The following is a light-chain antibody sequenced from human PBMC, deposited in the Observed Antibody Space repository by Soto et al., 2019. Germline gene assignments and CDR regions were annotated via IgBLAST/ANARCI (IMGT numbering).Light chain of an antibody. V-gene: IGKV1-39*01. J-gene: IGKJ1*01. CDR1: QSISTY. Sequence: DIQMTQSPPSLSASVGDTITITCRASQSISTYLDWYQVTPGKVPKVLIYAASTLQAGVPSRFSGSGSGTDFTLTINSLQPEDFATYYCQQNYNLPPWTFGQGTKVEIK. CDR2: AAS. CDR3: QQNYNLPPWT.